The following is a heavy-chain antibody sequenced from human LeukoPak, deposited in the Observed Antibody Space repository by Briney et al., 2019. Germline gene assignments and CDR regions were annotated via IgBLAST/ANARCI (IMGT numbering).Heavy chain of an antibody. V-gene: IGHV3-23*01. CDR3: AKDRSESSSGWFFHY. CDR1: GFTFSSYA. CDR2: IIGSGGST. J-gene: IGHJ4*02. Sequence: GGSLRLSCAASGFTFSSYAMSWVRQAPGKGLEWVSAIIGSGGSTYYAGSVKGRFSISRDNSKNTLYMQKNSLRAEDTAVYYCAKDRSESSSGWFFHYWGQGTLVTVSS. D-gene: IGHD6-19*01.